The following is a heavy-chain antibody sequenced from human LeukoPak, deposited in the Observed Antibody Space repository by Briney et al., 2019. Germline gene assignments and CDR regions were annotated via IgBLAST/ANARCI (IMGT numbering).Heavy chain of an antibody. CDR1: GYTFTGYY. D-gene: IGHD6-19*01. V-gene: IGHV1-2*06. CDR2: INPNSGGT. J-gene: IGHJ4*02. Sequence: GASVKVSCKASGYTFTGYYMHWVRQAPGQGLEWMGRINPNSGGTNYVQKFQGRVTMTRDTSISTAYMELSRLRSDDTAVYYCARVFVGYSSGLDWGQGTLVTVSS. CDR3: ARVFVGYSSGLD.